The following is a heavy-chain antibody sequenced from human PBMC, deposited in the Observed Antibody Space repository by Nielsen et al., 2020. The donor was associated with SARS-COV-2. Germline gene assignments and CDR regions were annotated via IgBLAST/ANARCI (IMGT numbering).Heavy chain of an antibody. Sequence: SVKVSCKASGYTYSRYGISWLRQAPGQGLEWMGGIIPIFGTANYAQKFQGRVTITADESTSTAYMELSSLRSEDTAAYYCAREYCSSTSCSFDYWGQGTLVTVSS. V-gene: IGHV1-69*13. CDR2: IIPIFGTA. D-gene: IGHD2-2*01. CDR1: GYTYSRYG. CDR3: AREYCSSTSCSFDY. J-gene: IGHJ4*02.